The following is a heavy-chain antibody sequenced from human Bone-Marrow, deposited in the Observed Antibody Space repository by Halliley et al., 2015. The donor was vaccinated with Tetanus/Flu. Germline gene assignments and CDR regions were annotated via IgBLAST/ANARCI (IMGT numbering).Heavy chain of an antibody. CDR2: ISSKAYGGTT. CDR3: TRTFNCDFRPDHYNYGLDV. Sequence: SLRLSCRASGFTFADYSVSWVRQAPGKGLEWVAFISSKAYGGTTEYAVSVRGRFAISRDDSESIAYLQMNSLKTEDTAVYYCTRTFNCDFRPDHYNYGLDVWGQGTTVTVSS. V-gene: IGHV3-49*04. D-gene: IGHD2-21*02. J-gene: IGHJ6*02. CDR1: GFTFADYS.